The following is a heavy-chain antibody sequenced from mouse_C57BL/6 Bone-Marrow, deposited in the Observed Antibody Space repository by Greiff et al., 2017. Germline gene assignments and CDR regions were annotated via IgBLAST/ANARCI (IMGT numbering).Heavy chain of an antibody. CDR2: ISDGGSYT. D-gene: IGHD1-2*01. V-gene: IGHV5-4*01. CDR3: ARDGILRPRCAY. Sequence: EVMLVESGGGLVKPGGSLKLSCAASGFTFSSYAMSWVRQTPEKRLEWVATISDGGSYTYYPDNVKGRFTISRDNAKNNLYLQMSHLKSEDTAMXYGARDGILRPRCAYWGQGTLVTVSA. CDR1: GFTFSSYA. J-gene: IGHJ3*01.